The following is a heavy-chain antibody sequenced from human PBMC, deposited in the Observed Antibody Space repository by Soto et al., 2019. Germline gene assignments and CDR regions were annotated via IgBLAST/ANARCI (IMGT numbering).Heavy chain of an antibody. CDR2: ISGSGSPT. D-gene: IGHD1-26*01. V-gene: IGHV3-23*01. CDR3: ARDMSGGTYNYYYGMDV. Sequence: GGSLRLSCAASGFSFSIYAMTWVRQAPGRGLQWVSAISGSGSPTYYADSVKGRFTISRDNSKNTLYLQMNSLRADDTAVYYCARDMSGGTYNYYYGMDVWGQGTTVTV. CDR1: GFSFSIYA. J-gene: IGHJ6*02.